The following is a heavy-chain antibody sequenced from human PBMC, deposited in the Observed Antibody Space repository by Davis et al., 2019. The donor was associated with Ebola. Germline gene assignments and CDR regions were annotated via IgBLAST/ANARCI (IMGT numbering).Heavy chain of an antibody. CDR2: IIPILGIA. D-gene: IGHD6-19*01. V-gene: IGHV1-69*02. J-gene: IGHJ6*02. CDR1: GGTFSSYT. CDR3: ATTTKGIAVAGTPYYYYGMDV. Sequence: SVKVSCKASGGTFSSYTISWVRQAPGQGLEWMGRIIPILGIANYAQKFQGRVTITADKSTSTAYMELSSLRSEDTAVYYCATTTKGIAVAGTPYYYYGMDVWGQGTTVTVSS.